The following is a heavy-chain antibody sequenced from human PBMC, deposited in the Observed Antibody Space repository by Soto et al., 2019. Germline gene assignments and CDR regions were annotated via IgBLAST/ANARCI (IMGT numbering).Heavy chain of an antibody. CDR3: ARGEGDILTTFFFRGYYYGLDV. V-gene: IGHV1-18*01. CDR1: GYGFSTSG. J-gene: IGHJ6*02. D-gene: IGHD3-9*01. Sequence: ASVKVSCKASGYGFSTSGIFWVRQAPGQGLEWMGWISAYNGKTDYAQKFQDRVTMTIDTSTTTAYMDLRSLTSDDTAVYFCARGEGDILTTFFFRGYYYGLDVCGQGTSVTVSS. CDR2: ISAYNGKT.